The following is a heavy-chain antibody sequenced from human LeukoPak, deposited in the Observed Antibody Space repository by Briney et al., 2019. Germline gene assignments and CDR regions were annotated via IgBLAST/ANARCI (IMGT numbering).Heavy chain of an antibody. D-gene: IGHD6-13*01. CDR3: ASSPYIAAAVHW. CDR1: SRSFNGYY. J-gene: IGHJ4*02. Sequence: PSETLSLTCAVYSRSFNGYYWNWIRQSPGKGLEWIGEIDHTGSTSYNPSLKSRVTISVDTSKNQFSLKLSSVTAADTAVYYCASSPYIAAAVHWWGQGTLVTVSS. CDR2: IDHTGST. V-gene: IGHV4-34*01.